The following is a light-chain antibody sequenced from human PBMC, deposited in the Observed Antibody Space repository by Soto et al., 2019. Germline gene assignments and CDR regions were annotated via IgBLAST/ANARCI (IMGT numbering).Light chain of an antibody. CDR3: QQTYITPIT. Sequence: DIQMTQSPSSLSASVGDRVTITCRASQTISNYLNWYQQRPGKAPKLLIYASSSLQSGVPPRFSGSGSGTDFTLTISSLQPEDFATYSCQQTYITPITFGRGTRLEIK. CDR2: ASS. V-gene: IGKV1-39*01. J-gene: IGKJ5*01. CDR1: QTISNY.